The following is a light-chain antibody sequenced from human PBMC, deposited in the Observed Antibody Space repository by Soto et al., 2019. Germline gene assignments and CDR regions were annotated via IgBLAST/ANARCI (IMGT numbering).Light chain of an antibody. CDR1: QSVSSSY. Sequence: EIVLTQSPGTLSLSPGERATLSCRASQSVSSSYLASYQQKPGQAPRLLIYGASSRATGIPDRFSGSGSGTDFTLTISRLEPEDFAVYYCQQYGSSPPTFGQGTKVDI. CDR2: GAS. V-gene: IGKV3-20*01. CDR3: QQYGSSPPT. J-gene: IGKJ1*01.